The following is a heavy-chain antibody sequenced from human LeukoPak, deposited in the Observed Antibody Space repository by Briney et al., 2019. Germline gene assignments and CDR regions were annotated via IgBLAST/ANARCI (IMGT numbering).Heavy chain of an antibody. CDR3: ARSRWVTPYDY. D-gene: IGHD2-21*02. CDR2: IYYSGST. CDR1: GGSISSGGYY. J-gene: IGHJ4*02. Sequence: SETLSLTCTVSGGSISSGGYYWSWIRQHPGKGLEWIGYIYYSGSTYYNSSLKSRVTISVDTSKNQFSLKLSSVTAADTAVYYCARSRWVTPYDYWGQGTLVTVSS. V-gene: IGHV4-31*03.